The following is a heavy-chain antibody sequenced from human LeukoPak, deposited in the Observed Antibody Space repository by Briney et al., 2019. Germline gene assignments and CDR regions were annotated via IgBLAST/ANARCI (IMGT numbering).Heavy chain of an antibody. CDR1: GGSISSSSYY. Sequence: SETLSLTCTVSGGSISSSSYYWGWIRQPPGKGLEWIGSIYYSGSTYYNPSLKSRVTISVDTSKNQFSLKLSSVTAADTAVYYCARCVVGEPYYFDYWGQGTLVTVSS. CDR2: IYYSGST. CDR3: ARCVVGEPYYFDY. V-gene: IGHV4-39*01. D-gene: IGHD2-2*01. J-gene: IGHJ4*02.